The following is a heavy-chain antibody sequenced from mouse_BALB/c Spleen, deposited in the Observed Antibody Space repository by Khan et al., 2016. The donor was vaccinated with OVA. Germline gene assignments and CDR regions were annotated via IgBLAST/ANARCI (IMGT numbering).Heavy chain of an antibody. V-gene: IGHV2-6-7*01. CDR1: GFSLTGYG. CDR3: ARRIYYDYEYYYAMDY. Sequence: QVQLKESGPGLVAPSQSLSITCTVSGFSLTGYGVNWVRQPPGKGLEWLGMIWGDGSTDYNSALKSRLSIIKDNSNSQAFLQLNRLHTDDTARYYCARRIYYDYEYYYAMDYWGQGTSVTVSS. D-gene: IGHD2-4*01. CDR2: IWGDGST. J-gene: IGHJ4*01.